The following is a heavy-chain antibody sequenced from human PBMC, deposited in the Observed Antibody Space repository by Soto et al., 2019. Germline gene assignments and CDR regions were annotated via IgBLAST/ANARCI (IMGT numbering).Heavy chain of an antibody. CDR3: ARESVALTKDFDY. D-gene: IGHD2-21*02. Sequence: QVQLLQSGAEVKKPGASVKVSCKASGYTFIDYYMHWVRQAPGKGPEWMGCINPKGGGTKYAQKFQDWVTMTWDTSISTAYMELNRLRSDDTAVYYCARESVALTKDFDYWGQGTLVTVSS. CDR1: GYTFIDYY. V-gene: IGHV1-2*04. J-gene: IGHJ4*02. CDR2: INPKGGGT.